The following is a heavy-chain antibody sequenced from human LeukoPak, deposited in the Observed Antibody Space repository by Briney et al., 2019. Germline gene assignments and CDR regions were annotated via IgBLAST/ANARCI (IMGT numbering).Heavy chain of an antibody. CDR3: ARRYSSSWSPHYYYYMDV. CDR1: GGSFSGYY. V-gene: IGHV4-34*01. CDR2: INHSGST. J-gene: IGHJ6*03. Sequence: SETLSLTCAVYGGSFSGYYWSWIRQPPGKGLEWIGEINHSGSTNYNPSLKSRVTISVDTSKNQFSLKLSSVTAADTAVYYCARRYSSSWSPHYYYYMDVWGKGTTVTISS. D-gene: IGHD6-13*01.